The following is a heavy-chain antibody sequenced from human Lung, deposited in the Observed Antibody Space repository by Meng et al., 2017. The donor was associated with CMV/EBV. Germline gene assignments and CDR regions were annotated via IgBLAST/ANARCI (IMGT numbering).Heavy chain of an antibody. D-gene: IGHD2-2*01. Sequence: ASVXVSXKASGYIFSGYYIHWVRQAPGQGLEWMGWINPNSGGTNYAQKFQGRVTMTRDTSISTAYMDLSRLKSDDTAVYYCARGLGDYCSTTSCSYGVDVWXQGTXVTVSS. J-gene: IGHJ6*02. CDR2: INPNSGGT. CDR3: ARGLGDYCSTTSCSYGVDV. CDR1: GYIFSGYY. V-gene: IGHV1-2*02.